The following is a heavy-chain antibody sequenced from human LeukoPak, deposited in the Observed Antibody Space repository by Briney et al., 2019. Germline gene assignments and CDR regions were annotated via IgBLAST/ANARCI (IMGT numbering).Heavy chain of an antibody. CDR1: GYTFTGYY. CDR3: ARGTPAPWYYYDSSGYSTPDY. CDR2: INPNSGGT. D-gene: IGHD3-22*01. V-gene: IGHV1-2*02. J-gene: IGHJ4*02. Sequence: ASVKVSCKASGYTFTGYYMHWVRQAPGQGLEWMGWINPNSGGTNYAQKFQGRVTMTRDTSISTASMEMSRLRSDDPAVYYCARGTPAPWYYYDSSGYSTPDYWGQGALVTVSS.